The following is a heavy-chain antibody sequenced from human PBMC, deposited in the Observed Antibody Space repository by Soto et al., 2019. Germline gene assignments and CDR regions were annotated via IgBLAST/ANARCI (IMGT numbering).Heavy chain of an antibody. J-gene: IGHJ5*02. CDR2: INPSGGNT. CDR3: ARSGQVGNWFDP. Sequence: ASVKVSCKASGYTFTSYYMHWVRQAPGQGLEWMGIINPSGGNTGYAQKFQGRVTMTRNTSISTAYMELSSLRSEDTAVYYCARSGQVGNWFDPWGQGTLVTVS. CDR1: GYTFTSYY. V-gene: IGHV1-46*01. D-gene: IGHD3-3*01.